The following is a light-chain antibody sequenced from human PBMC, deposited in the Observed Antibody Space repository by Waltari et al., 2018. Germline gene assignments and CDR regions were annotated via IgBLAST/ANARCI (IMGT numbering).Light chain of an antibody. Sequence: TQSPGTLSLSPGERATLSCRTSQRISASHLAWYQQKPGQAPRLLIYGTSTRATGIPERVSGSGSGTDFSLTVTSMQPEDFAVYFCQQYGNSPWTFGQGTKVEV. V-gene: IGKV3-20*01. CDR3: QQYGNSPWT. J-gene: IGKJ1*01. CDR1: QRISASH. CDR2: GTS.